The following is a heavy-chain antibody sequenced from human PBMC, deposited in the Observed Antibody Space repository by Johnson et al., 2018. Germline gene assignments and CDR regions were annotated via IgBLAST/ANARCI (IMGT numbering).Heavy chain of an antibody. CDR3: ARVLVAADGLTYYYMDV. J-gene: IGHJ6*03. Sequence: VQLLESGGGVVQPGRSPRLSCAASGFTFNTYLMHWVRQAPGKGLEWVAIVSYDGTNKYYADCVKDRFTISRDNSTNTLYRQMNSLRAEDTAVYYWARVLVAADGLTYYYMDVWGRGPTVTVSS. CDR1: GFTFNTYL. CDR2: VSYDGTNK. V-gene: IGHV3-30-3*01. D-gene: IGHD6-13*01.